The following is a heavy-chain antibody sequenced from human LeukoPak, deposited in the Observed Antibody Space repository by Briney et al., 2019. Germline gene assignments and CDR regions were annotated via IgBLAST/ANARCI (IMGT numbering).Heavy chain of an antibody. Sequence: SVKVSCKASGGTFSSYAISWVRQAPGQGLPWMGGIIPIFGTANYAQKFQGRVTITADESTSTAYMELSSLRSEDTAVYYCARARGLESYKTFDIWGHGTVVTVSS. CDR1: GGTFSSYA. CDR2: IIPIFGTA. V-gene: IGHV1-69*13. D-gene: IGHD1-14*01. J-gene: IGHJ3*02. CDR3: ARARGLESYKTFDI.